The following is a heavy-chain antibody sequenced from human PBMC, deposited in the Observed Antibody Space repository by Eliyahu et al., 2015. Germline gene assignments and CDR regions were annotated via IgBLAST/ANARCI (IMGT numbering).Heavy chain of an antibody. CDR2: ISSSSSYT. V-gene: IGHV3-11*06. CDR3: ASGILDYYFDY. CDR1: GXTFSDYY. Sequence: QVQLVESGGGLVKPGGSXRLSCAASGXTFSDYYXSXIRQAPGKGLEWVSYISSSSSYTNYADSVKGRFTISRDNAKNSLYLQMNSLRAEDTAVYYCASGILDYYFDYWGQGTLVTVSS. D-gene: IGHD1-26*01. J-gene: IGHJ4*02.